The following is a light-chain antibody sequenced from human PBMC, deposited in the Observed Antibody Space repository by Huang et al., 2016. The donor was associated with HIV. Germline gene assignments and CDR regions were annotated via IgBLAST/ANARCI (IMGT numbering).Light chain of an antibody. CDR3: QQYNSYST. CDR1: RPISDW. J-gene: IGKJ2*01. CDR2: KPS. Sequence: DIQMTQSPSTLSASVGDNVSITCRARRPISDWLAWYQQKPGTAPKLLIYKPSTLQNGVPARFSGSGSGTEFTLTISSLQPDDSATYYCQQYNSYSTFGQGTKLQIK. V-gene: IGKV1-5*03.